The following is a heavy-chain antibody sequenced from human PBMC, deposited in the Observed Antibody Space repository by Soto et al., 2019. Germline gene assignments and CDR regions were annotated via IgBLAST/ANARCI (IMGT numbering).Heavy chain of an antibody. V-gene: IGHV5-51*01. CDR2: IYPGDSDT. D-gene: IGHD5-18*01. CDR1: GYSFTSYW. J-gene: IGHJ6*02. CDR3: IRGYSYGTYGMDV. Sequence: GESLKISCKGSGYSFTSYWIGWVRQMPGKGLEWMGIIYPGDSDTRYSPSFQGQVTISADKSISNAYLQWSSLKASDTAMYYCIRGYSYGTYGMDVRGQGTTVTVSS.